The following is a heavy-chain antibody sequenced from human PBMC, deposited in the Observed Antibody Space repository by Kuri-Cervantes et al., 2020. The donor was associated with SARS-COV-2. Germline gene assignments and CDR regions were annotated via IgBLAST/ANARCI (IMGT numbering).Heavy chain of an antibody. CDR1: GYTFTGYY. J-gene: IGHJ4*02. V-gene: IGHV1-2*02. Sequence: ASVKVSCKASGYTFTGYYMHWVRHAPGQGLEWMGWINPNSGGTNYAQKFQGRVTMTRDTSISTAYMELSRLRSDDTAVYYCARVLSGSYPADYWGQGTLVTVSS. CDR3: ARVLSGSYPADY. D-gene: IGHD1-26*01. CDR2: INPNSGGT.